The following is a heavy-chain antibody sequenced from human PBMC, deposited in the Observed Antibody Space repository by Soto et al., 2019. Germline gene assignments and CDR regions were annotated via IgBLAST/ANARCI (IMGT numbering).Heavy chain of an antibody. CDR1: GFTFSSYG. D-gene: IGHD2-21*02. CDR2: ISYDGSNK. Sequence: QVQLVESGGGVVQPGRSLRLSCAASGFTFSSYGMHWVRQAPGKGLEWVAVISYDGSNKYYADYVKGRFTISRDNSKNTLYLQMNSLRAEDTAVYYCAKGDCGGDCYSFDAFDIWGQGTMVTVSS. J-gene: IGHJ3*02. V-gene: IGHV3-30*18. CDR3: AKGDCGGDCYSFDAFDI.